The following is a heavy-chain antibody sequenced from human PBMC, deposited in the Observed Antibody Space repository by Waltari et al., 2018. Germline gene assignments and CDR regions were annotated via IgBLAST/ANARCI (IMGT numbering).Heavy chain of an antibody. CDR1: GFRFKIYA. CDR3: AKDAYDVLTPRAFDI. V-gene: IGHV3-23*01. D-gene: IGHD3-9*01. J-gene: IGHJ3*02. CDR2: LGGSGETT. Sequence: EMKLLDSGGGLVQPGGSLILSCAASGFRFKIYAMAWVRQAHGKGLEWVSGLGGSGETTYYADSVKGRFTISRDSSENTLDLQMSGLTAADTAIYYCAKDAYDVLTPRAFDIWGQGTMVTVSS.